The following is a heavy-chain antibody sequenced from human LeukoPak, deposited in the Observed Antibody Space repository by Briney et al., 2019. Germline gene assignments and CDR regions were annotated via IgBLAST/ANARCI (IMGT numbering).Heavy chain of an antibody. J-gene: IGHJ3*02. CDR1: GFTFSSYW. CDR3: ARDPGRREKAFDI. Sequence: GGSLRLSCAASGFTFSSYWMHWVRKAPGKGLVWVSRINTDGSSTSYADSVKGRFTISRDNAKNSLYLQMNSLRAEDTAVYYCARDPGRREKAFDIWGQGTMVTVSS. V-gene: IGHV3-74*01. D-gene: IGHD1-14*01. CDR2: INTDGSST.